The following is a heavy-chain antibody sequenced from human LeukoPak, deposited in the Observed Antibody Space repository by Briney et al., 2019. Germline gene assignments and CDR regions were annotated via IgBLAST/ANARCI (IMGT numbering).Heavy chain of an antibody. CDR2: INHSGST. Sequence: SETLSLTCAVYGGSFSGYYWSWIRQPPGKGLEWIGEINHSGSTNYNPSLKSRVTISVDTSKNQFSLKLSSVTAADTAVYYCASDYYGDAFDIWGQGTMVTVSS. CDR1: GGSFSGYY. CDR3: ASDYYGDAFDI. J-gene: IGHJ3*02. D-gene: IGHD3-10*01. V-gene: IGHV4-34*01.